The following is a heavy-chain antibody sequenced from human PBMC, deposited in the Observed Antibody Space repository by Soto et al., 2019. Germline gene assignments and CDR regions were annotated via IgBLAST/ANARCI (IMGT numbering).Heavy chain of an antibody. CDR2: IYYSGST. CDR3: AREEGPPYDILTGYQSEGWFDP. Sequence: KPSETLSLTCTVSGGSVSSGSYYWSWIRQPPGKGLEWIGYIYYSGSTNYNPSLKSRVTISVDTSKNQFSLKLSSVTAADTAVYYCAREEGPPYDILTGYQSEGWFDPWGQGTLVTVSS. V-gene: IGHV4-61*01. J-gene: IGHJ5*02. D-gene: IGHD3-9*01. CDR1: GGSVSSGSYY.